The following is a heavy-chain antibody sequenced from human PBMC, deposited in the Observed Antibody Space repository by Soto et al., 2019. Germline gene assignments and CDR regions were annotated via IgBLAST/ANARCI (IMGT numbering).Heavy chain of an antibody. Sequence: EVQLLESGGGLVQPGGSLRLSCAASGFTFSTYAMNWVRQAPGNGLEWVSALSGSGGSIHYADSVKGRCNISRDNSKNTLYLQMNSLRDEDTAVYHCVKGYWKGDVWGQGTTVTVSS. CDR1: GFTFSTYA. CDR2: LSGSGGSI. V-gene: IGHV3-23*01. CDR3: VKGYWKGDV. D-gene: IGHD1-1*01. J-gene: IGHJ6*02.